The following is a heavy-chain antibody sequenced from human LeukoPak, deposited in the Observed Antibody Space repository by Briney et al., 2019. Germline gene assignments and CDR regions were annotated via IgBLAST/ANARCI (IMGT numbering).Heavy chain of an antibody. D-gene: IGHD2-15*01. J-gene: IGHJ4*02. CDR3: ARDATSDY. CDR2: ISSSSSYI. Sequence: PGGSLRLSCAASGFTFSSYSMNWVRQAPGKGLEWVSSISSSSSYIYHADSVKGRFTISRDNAKNSLYLQMNSLRAEDTAVYYCARDATSDYWGQGTLVTVSS. CDR1: GFTFSSYS. V-gene: IGHV3-21*01.